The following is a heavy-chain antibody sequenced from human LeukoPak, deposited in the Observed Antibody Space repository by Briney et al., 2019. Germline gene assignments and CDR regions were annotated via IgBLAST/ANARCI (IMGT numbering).Heavy chain of an antibody. V-gene: IGHV1-69*04. D-gene: IGHD1-26*01. Sequence: ASVKVSCKAAGGTFSIYAISRVRQAPGQGLEWMGRIIPILGIANYAQKFQGRVTITADKSTSTAYMELSSLRSEDTAVYYCARGGDGGSYWELDYWGQGTLVTVSS. CDR2: IIPILGIA. CDR3: ARGGDGGSYWELDY. CDR1: GGTFSIYA. J-gene: IGHJ4*02.